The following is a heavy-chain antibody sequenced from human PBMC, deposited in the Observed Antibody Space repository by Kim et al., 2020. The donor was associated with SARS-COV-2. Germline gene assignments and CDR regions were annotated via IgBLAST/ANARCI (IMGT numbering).Heavy chain of an antibody. CDR1: GFTFSSYG. Sequence: GGSLRLSCAASGFTFSSYGMHWVRQAPGKGLEWVAVISYDGSNKYYADSVKGRFTISRDNSKNTLYLQMNSLRAEDTAVYYCAKAEKIVATIWGNWFDPWGQGTLVTVSS. D-gene: IGHD5-12*01. CDR3: AKAEKIVATIWGNWFDP. CDR2: ISYDGSNK. J-gene: IGHJ5*02. V-gene: IGHV3-30*18.